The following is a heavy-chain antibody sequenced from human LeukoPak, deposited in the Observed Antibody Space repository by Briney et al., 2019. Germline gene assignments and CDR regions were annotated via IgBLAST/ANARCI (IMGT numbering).Heavy chain of an antibody. CDR1: GGSFSGYY. CDR2: INHSGST. CDR3: ARAGPMTTVTTCPFY. V-gene: IGHV4-34*01. D-gene: IGHD4-17*01. Sequence: SETLSLTCAVYGGSFSGYYWSWIRQPPGKGLQWIGEINHSGSTNYNPSLKSRVTISVGTSKNQFSLTLSSVTAADTAGYYCARAGPMTTVTTCPFYWGQGTLVTVSA. J-gene: IGHJ4*02.